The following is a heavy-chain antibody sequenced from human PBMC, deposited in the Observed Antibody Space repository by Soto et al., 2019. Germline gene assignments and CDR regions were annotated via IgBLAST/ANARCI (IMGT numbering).Heavy chain of an antibody. Sequence: EVQLVESGGGLVKPGGSLRLSCAASGFTFSSYSMNWVRQAPGKGLEWVSSISSSSSYIYYADSVKGRFTISRDNAKNSLYLQMNSLRAEDTAVYYCARAYYDSSALRGYYYYYGMYVWGQGTTVTVSS. CDR2: ISSSSSYI. D-gene: IGHD3-22*01. J-gene: IGHJ6*02. V-gene: IGHV3-21*01. CDR1: GFTFSSYS. CDR3: ARAYYDSSALRGYYYYYGMYV.